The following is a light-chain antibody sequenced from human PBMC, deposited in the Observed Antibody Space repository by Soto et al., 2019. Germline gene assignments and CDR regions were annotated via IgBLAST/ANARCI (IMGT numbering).Light chain of an antibody. CDR1: SSNIGNNY. CDR3: GTWDSSLSAVV. CDR2: DNN. J-gene: IGLJ2*01. V-gene: IGLV1-51*01. Sequence: QSALTQPPSVSAAPGQKVTISCSGSSSNIGNNYVSWYQQLPGTAPKLLIYDNNKRPSGIPDRFSSSKSGTSATLGITGLQTGDEADYYCGTWDSSLSAVVFGGGTKLTVL.